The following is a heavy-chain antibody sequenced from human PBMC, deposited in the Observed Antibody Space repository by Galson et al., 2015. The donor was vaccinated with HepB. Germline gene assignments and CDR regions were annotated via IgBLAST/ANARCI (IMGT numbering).Heavy chain of an antibody. Sequence: SLRLSCAASGFTFSSYWMSWVRQAPGKGLEWVANIKQDGSEKYYVDSVKGRFTISRDNAKNSLYLQMNSLRAEDTAVYYCAREVVVVPAAKVGNPMDVWGKGTTVTVSS. J-gene: IGHJ6*03. CDR1: GFTFSSYW. D-gene: IGHD2-2*01. CDR2: IKQDGSEK. CDR3: AREVVVVPAAKVGNPMDV. V-gene: IGHV3-7*01.